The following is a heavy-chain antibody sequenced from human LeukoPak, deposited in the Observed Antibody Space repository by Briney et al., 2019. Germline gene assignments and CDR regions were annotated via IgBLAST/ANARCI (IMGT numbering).Heavy chain of an antibody. CDR3: ARDKSSPHAFDI. Sequence: GGSLRLSCAASGFTVSSNYMSWVRQAPGKGLEWVSIIYSGGSTYYADSVKGRFTISRGNSKNTLYLQMNSLRAEDTAVYYCARDKSSPHAFDIWGQGTMVTVSS. V-gene: IGHV3-53*01. CDR1: GFTVSSNY. CDR2: IYSGGST. J-gene: IGHJ3*02.